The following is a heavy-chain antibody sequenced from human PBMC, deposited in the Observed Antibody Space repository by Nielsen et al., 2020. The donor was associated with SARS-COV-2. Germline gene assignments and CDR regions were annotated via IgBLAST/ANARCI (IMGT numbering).Heavy chain of an antibody. Sequence: SETLSLTCSVSGDSVSSTSYYWSWIRQPPGKGLEWIGYIYDSGSTNYNPSLKSRVTISVDTSANQFSLNLTSVTAADSAIYYCARLGSYYFDYWGQGSLVTVSS. CDR3: ARLGSYYFDY. V-gene: IGHV4-61*01. J-gene: IGHJ4*02. CDR2: IYDSGST. CDR1: GDSVSSTSYY. D-gene: IGHD3-10*01.